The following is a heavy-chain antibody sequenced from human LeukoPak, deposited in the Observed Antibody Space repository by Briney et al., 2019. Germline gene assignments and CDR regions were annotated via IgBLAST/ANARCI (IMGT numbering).Heavy chain of an antibody. D-gene: IGHD1-7*01. CDR2: TYYRSKWYN. V-gene: IGHV6-1*01. Sequence: SQTLSLTCAISGDSVSSNSSAWNWIRQSPSRGLEWLGRTYYRSKWYNDYAVSVKSRITINPDTSKNQFSLQLNSVTPEDTAVYYCARETYNWNLGAYYYYYIDVWGKGTTVTVSS. J-gene: IGHJ6*03. CDR1: GDSVSSNSSA. CDR3: ARETYNWNLGAYYYYYIDV.